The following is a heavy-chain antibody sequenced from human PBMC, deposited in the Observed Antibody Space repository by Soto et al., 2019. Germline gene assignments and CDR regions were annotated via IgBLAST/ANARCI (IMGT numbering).Heavy chain of an antibody. D-gene: IGHD5-18*01. V-gene: IGHV4-4*07. CDR3: ARDFDVNTALDYWYFDL. Sequence: QVQLQESGPGLVKPSETLSLTCTVSGGSTTNYYWSWLRQPAGKGLEYIGRIYGSGRTNYNPSLKHRATMSVSLNQMSLRLTSVTAADTAVYYCARDFDVNTALDYWYFDLWGRGALVTVSS. CDR2: IYGSGRT. J-gene: IGHJ2*01. CDR1: GGSTTNYY.